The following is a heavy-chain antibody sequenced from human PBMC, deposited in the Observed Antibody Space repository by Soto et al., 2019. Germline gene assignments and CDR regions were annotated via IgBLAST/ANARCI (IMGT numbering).Heavy chain of an antibody. D-gene: IGHD5-18*01. Sequence: QVQLVQSGAEVKKPGSSVKVSCKTSGGTFSTYAIVWVRQAPGEGLEWMGGIIPIFGTANYAQKFQDRVTITADKSTNTAFMELSSLKSEDTAMYYCASSIGNNYGVGTKYYFAYWGQGTLGTVS. V-gene: IGHV1-69*06. CDR1: GGTFSTYA. CDR3: ASSIGNNYGVGTKYYFAY. J-gene: IGHJ4*02. CDR2: IIPIFGTA.